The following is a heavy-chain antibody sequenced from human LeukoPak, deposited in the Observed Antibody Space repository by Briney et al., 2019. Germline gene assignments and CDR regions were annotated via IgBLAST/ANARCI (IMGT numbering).Heavy chain of an antibody. D-gene: IGHD3-22*01. J-gene: IGHJ4*02. Sequence: PGGSLRLSCVVSGFTLSQYWMTWVRQAPGKGLEWVANIKQGGNEIHYVDSMKGRFTISRDNAKNSLYLQMNSLRAEDTAMYYCAILYYDNSGYHYWGQGTLVTVSS. CDR2: IKQGGNEI. CDR3: AILYYDNSGYHY. CDR1: GFTLSQYW. V-gene: IGHV3-7*01.